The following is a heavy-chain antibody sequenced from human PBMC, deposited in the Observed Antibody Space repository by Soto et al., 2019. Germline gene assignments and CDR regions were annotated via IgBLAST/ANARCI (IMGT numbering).Heavy chain of an antibody. Sequence: SVKVSCKASGGTFSSYTISWVRQAPGQGLEWMGRIIPILGIANYAQKLQGRVTMTTDTSTSTAYMELRSLKSDDTAVYYWAKDHHRTPPRGYYFDYGGQGPLVPVSS. D-gene: IGHD3-10*01. V-gene: IGHV1-69*04. CDR1: GGTFSSYT. CDR3: AKDHHRTPPRGYYFDY. J-gene: IGHJ4*02. CDR2: IIPILGIA.